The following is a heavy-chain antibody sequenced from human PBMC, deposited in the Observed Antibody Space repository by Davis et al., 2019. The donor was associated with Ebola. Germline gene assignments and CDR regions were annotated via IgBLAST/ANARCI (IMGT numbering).Heavy chain of an antibody. V-gene: IGHV3-48*03. D-gene: IGHD3-22*01. CDR1: GFTFSSYE. CDR3: ARDLYYYDSSGYYTRFDY. J-gene: IGHJ4*02. Sequence: GGSLRLSCAASGFTFSSYEMNWVRQAPGKGLEWVSYISSSGSTIYYADSVKGRFTISRDNAKNSLYLQMNSLRAEDTAVYYCARDLYYYDSSGYYTRFDYWGQGTLVTVSS. CDR2: ISSSGSTI.